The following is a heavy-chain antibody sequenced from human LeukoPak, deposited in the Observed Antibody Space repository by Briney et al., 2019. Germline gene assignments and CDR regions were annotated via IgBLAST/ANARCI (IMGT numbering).Heavy chain of an antibody. Sequence: SETLSLTCTVSGGSISSSSYYWGWIRQPPGKGLEWIGYIYYSGSTNYNPSLKSRVTISVDTSKNQFSLKLSSVTAADTAVYYCAREYGLGYSYGPYYYYYGMDVWGQGTTVTVSS. CDR2: IYYSGST. CDR3: AREYGLGYSYGPYYYYYGMDV. J-gene: IGHJ6*02. D-gene: IGHD5-18*01. V-gene: IGHV4-61*01. CDR1: GGSISSSSYY.